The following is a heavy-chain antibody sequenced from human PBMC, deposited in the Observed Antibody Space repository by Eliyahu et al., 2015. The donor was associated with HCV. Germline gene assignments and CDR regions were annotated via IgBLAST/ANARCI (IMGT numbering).Heavy chain of an antibody. Sequence: QVQLVESGGGLVKPGGSLRLSCAASGFTFXDYYMXWIXQAPGKGLGWVSYISSSGSTIYYADSVKGRFTISRDNAKNSLYLQMNSLRAEDTAVYYCARGAGYCSSTSCSNYYYYYGMDVWGQGTTVTVSS. V-gene: IGHV3-11*01. CDR1: GFTFXDYY. D-gene: IGHD2-2*01. J-gene: IGHJ6*02. CDR2: ISSSGSTI. CDR3: ARGAGYCSSTSCSNYYYYYGMDV.